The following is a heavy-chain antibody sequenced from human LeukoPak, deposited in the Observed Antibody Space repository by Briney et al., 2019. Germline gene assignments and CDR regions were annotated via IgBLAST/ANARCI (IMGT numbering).Heavy chain of an antibody. CDR1: GFTFSSYS. CDR2: ISSSSSYI. Sequence: GGSLRLSCAASGFTFSSYSMNWVRQAPGKGLEWVSSISSSSSYIYYADSVKGRFTISRDNAKNSLYLQMNSLRAEDTAVYYCARDYSGYEPYYVDYWGQGTLVTVSS. V-gene: IGHV3-21*01. D-gene: IGHD5-12*01. CDR3: ARDYSGYEPYYVDY. J-gene: IGHJ4*02.